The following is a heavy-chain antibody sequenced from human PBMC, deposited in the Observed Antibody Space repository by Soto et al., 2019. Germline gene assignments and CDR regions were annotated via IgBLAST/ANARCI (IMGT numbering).Heavy chain of an antibody. D-gene: IGHD3-22*01. Sequence: SEALSLTCSVSGVSISSGDYYWNLIRQPPGKGLEWIGYIYYSGSTYYNPSLKSRVTISVDTSKNQFSLKLTSVTAADTAVYYCARTYYYVSSAPTPFDYWGQGTLVTVSS. CDR1: GVSISSGDYY. CDR3: ARTYYYVSSAPTPFDY. CDR2: IYYSGST. J-gene: IGHJ4*02. V-gene: IGHV4-30-4*01.